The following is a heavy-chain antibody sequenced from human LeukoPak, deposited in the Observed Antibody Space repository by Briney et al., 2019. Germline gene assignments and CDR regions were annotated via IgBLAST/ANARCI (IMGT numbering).Heavy chain of an antibody. CDR1: GYTFTSYG. D-gene: IGHD3-10*01. V-gene: IGHV1-18*01. CDR2: ISAYNGNT. J-gene: IGHJ6*03. Sequence: ASVKVSCKASGYTFTSYGISWVRQAPGQGLEWMGWISAYNGNTNYAQKLQGRVTMTTDTSTSTAYMELRSLRSDDTAVYYCARDLFGSGSYYLGYYYYYMDVWGKGTTVTVSS. CDR3: ARDLFGSGSYYLGYYYYYMDV.